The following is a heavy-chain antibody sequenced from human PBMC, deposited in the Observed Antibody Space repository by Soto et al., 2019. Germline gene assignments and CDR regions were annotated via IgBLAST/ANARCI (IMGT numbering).Heavy chain of an antibody. CDR3: ARDLKYRYSGYDYVD. Sequence: ASETLSLTCAVSGGSISSSNWWSWVRQPPGKGLEWIGEIYHSGSTNYNPSLKSRVTISVDKSKNQFSLKLSSVTAADTAVYYCARDLKYRYSGYDYVDWGQGTLVTVSS. J-gene: IGHJ4*02. D-gene: IGHD5-12*01. CDR1: GGSISSSNW. V-gene: IGHV4-4*02. CDR2: IYHSGST.